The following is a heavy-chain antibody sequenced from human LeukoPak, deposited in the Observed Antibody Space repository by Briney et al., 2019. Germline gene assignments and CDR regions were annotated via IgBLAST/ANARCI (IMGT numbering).Heavy chain of an antibody. D-gene: IGHD5-12*01. CDR2: INHSGST. CDR1: GGSFSGHY. Sequence: SETLSLTCAVYGGSFSGHYWSWIRQPPGKGLEWIGEINHSGSTNYNPSLKSRVTISVDTSKNQFSLKLSSVTAADTAVYYCARRATQRGWFDPWGQGTLVTVSS. J-gene: IGHJ5*02. V-gene: IGHV4-34*01. CDR3: ARRATQRGWFDP.